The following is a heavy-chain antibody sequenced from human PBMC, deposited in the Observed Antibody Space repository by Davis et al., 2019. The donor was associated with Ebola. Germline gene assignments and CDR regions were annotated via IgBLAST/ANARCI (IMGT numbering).Heavy chain of an antibody. CDR1: GFTFSSYS. CDR2: INHSGST. J-gene: IGHJ5*02. CDR3: ARGDLLILTGYSWFDP. V-gene: IGHV4-34*01. D-gene: IGHD3-9*01. Sequence: GSLRLSCAASGFTFSSYSMNWVRQAPGKGLEWIGEINHSGSTNYNPSLKSRVTISVDTSKNQFSLKLSSVTAADTAVYYCARGDLLILTGYSWFDPWGQGTLVTVSS.